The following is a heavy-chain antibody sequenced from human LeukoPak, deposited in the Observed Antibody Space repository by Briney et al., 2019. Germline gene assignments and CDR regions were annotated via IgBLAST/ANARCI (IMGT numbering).Heavy chain of an antibody. CDR1: GFTFSSNA. CDR2: ISYDGSNK. CDR3: AKKATVTLSG. V-gene: IGHV3-30-3*02. D-gene: IGHD4-17*01. J-gene: IGHJ4*02. Sequence: GGSLRLSCAASGFTFSSNAMHWVRQAPGKGLEWVAVISYDGSNKYYADSVKGRFTISRDNSKNTLYLQMNSLRAEDTAVYYCAKKATVTLSGWGQGTLVTVSS.